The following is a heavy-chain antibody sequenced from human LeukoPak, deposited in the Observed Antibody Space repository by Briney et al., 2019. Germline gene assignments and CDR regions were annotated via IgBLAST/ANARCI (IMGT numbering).Heavy chain of an antibody. CDR2: IGSGGAT. CDR1: GXTFSSYA. J-gene: IGHJ4*02. D-gene: IGHD3-10*01. Sequence: PGGSLRLSWAASGXTFSSYAMGWVRQAPGKGLEWVLIIGSGGATYYADSVKGRFPISRDNYKDTLYLQMNSLRAEDTAVYYCAKGRTAGGSDDYHYYFDYWGQGTLVTVSS. CDR3: AKGRTAGGSDDYHYYFDY. V-gene: IGHV3-23*01.